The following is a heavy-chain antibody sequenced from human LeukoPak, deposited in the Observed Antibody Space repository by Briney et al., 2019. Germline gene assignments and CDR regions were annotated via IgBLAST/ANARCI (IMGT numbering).Heavy chain of an antibody. CDR2: ISGSGGST. D-gene: IGHD1-26*01. CDR1: GFTFSSYG. CDR3: AREWEGEINAFDI. Sequence: PGGSLRLSCAASGFTFSSYGMSWVRQAPGKGLEWVSAISGSGGSTYYADSVKGRFTISRDNAKNSLYLQMNSLRAEDTAVYYCAREWEGEINAFDIWGQGTMVTVSS. J-gene: IGHJ3*02. V-gene: IGHV3-23*01.